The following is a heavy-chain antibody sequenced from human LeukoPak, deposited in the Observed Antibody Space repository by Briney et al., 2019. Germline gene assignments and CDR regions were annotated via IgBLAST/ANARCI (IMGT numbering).Heavy chain of an antibody. V-gene: IGHV4-4*07. Sequence: SETLSLTCTVSGGSISSYYWSWIRQPAGKGLEWIGRIYTSGSTNYNPSLKSRVTISVDTSKNQFSLKLSSVTAADTAVYYCARAGRRVTALQRNFDYWGQGTLVTVSS. CDR1: GGSISSYY. J-gene: IGHJ4*02. D-gene: IGHD2-21*02. CDR3: ARAGRRVTALQRNFDY. CDR2: IYTSGST.